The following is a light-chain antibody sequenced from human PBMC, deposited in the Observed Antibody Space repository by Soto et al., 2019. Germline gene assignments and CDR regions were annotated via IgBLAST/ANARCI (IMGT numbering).Light chain of an antibody. CDR2: DAS. V-gene: IGKV1-33*01. CDR3: QQYDNLPRST. J-gene: IGKJ5*01. CDR1: QDISNY. Sequence: DIQMTQSPSSLSASVGDRVTITCQASQDISNYLNWYQQKPGKAPKLLIYDASNLETGVPSRFSGSGSGTDFTFTISSLQPEDIPTYYCQQYDNLPRSTFGQGTRLEIK.